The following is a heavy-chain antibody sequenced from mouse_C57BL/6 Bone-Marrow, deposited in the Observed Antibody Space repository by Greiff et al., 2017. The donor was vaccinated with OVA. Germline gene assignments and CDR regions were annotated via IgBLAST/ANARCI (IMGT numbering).Heavy chain of an antibody. Sequence: EVQLVESGGGLVKPGGSLKLSCAASGFTFSSYAMSWVRQTPEKRLEWVATISDGGSYTYYPDNVKGRFTISRDNAKNNLYLQMSHLKSEDTAMYYCARSYYDYDVWFAYWGQGTLVTVSA. D-gene: IGHD2-4*01. CDR2: ISDGGSYT. J-gene: IGHJ3*01. CDR3: ARSYYDYDVWFAY. V-gene: IGHV5-4*01. CDR1: GFTFSSYA.